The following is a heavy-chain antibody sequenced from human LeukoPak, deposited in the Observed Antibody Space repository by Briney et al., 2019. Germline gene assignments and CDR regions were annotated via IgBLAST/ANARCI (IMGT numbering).Heavy chain of an antibody. D-gene: IGHD3-9*01. CDR3: AKSYDILTGFPDYYYYYGMDV. Sequence: GGSLRLSCAASGFTVSSKYMSWVRQAPGKGLEWVSVIYSGGSTYYADSVKGRFTISRDNSKNTLYLQMNSLRAEDTAVYYCAKSYDILTGFPDYYYYYGMDVWGQGTTVTVSS. J-gene: IGHJ6*02. CDR1: GFTVSSKY. CDR2: IYSGGST. V-gene: IGHV3-53*05.